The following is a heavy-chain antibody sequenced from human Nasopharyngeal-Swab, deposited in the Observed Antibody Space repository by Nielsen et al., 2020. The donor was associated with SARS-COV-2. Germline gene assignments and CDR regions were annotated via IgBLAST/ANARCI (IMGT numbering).Heavy chain of an antibody. CDR1: GFTFSSYG. Sequence: GGSLRLSCAASGFTFSSYGMHWVRQAPGKGLEWVAVISYDGSNKYYADSVKGRFTISRDNSKNTLYLQMNSLRAEDTAVYYCASLRFRGFRKLGDYWGQGTLVTVSS. D-gene: IGHD7-27*01. CDR3: ASLRFRGFRKLGDY. CDR2: ISYDGSNK. V-gene: IGHV3-30*03. J-gene: IGHJ4*02.